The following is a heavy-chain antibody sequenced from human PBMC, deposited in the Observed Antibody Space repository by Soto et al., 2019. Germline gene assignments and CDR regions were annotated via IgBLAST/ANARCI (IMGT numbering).Heavy chain of an antibody. CDR2: IHPNSGVT. D-gene: IGHD5-12*01. CDR3: ARAGLTTLELATTY. J-gene: IGHJ4*02. V-gene: IGHV1-2*02. CDR1: GYTFTDYY. Sequence: QVQLVQSGAEVKKPGASVKVSCKASGYTFTDYYMHWVRQSPGPGLEWMGWIHPNSGVTKFPQKFQCRVIMTRDTSISTVYMELSRLTSDDTTLSYCARAGLTTLELATTYWGQGTLVTVSS.